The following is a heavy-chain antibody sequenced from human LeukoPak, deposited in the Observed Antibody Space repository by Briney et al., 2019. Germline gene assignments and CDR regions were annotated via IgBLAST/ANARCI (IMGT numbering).Heavy chain of an antibody. D-gene: IGHD2-2*01. CDR2: ISYDGRNI. J-gene: IGHJ4*02. CDR1: GFTFNNYG. Sequence: GKSLRLSCAASGFTFNNYGMHWVRQAPGKGLEWVAVISYDGRNIHYPDSVKGRFTISRDISTDTLWLQMDSLRAEDTAVYYCAKGPLRGTAAAIDYWGQGTLVTVSS. V-gene: IGHV3-30*18. CDR3: AKGPLRGTAAAIDY.